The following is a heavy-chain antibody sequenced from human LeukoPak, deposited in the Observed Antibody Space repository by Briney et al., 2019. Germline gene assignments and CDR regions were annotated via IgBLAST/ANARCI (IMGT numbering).Heavy chain of an antibody. D-gene: IGHD3-10*01. CDR3: AREKRSGTHPLYYYYYGMDV. J-gene: IGHJ6*02. V-gene: IGHV4-34*01. Sequence: SETLSLTCAVYGGSFSGYYWSWNRQPPGKGLEWIGEINHSGSTNYNTSLKSRVTISVDTSKNQFSLKLSSVTAADTAVYYCAREKRSGTHPLYYYYYGMDVWGQGTTVTVSS. CDR1: GGSFSGYY. CDR2: INHSGST.